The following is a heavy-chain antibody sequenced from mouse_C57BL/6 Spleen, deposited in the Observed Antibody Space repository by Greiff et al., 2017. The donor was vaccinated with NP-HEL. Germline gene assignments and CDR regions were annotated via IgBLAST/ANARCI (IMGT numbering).Heavy chain of an antibody. CDR3: AGGSSLYAMDY. CDR2: INPNNGGT. Sequence: VQLQQSGPELVKPGASVKISCKASGYTFTDYYMNWVKQSHGKSLEWIGDINPNNGGTSYNQKFKGKATLTVDKSSSTADMELRSLTSEDSAVYYCAGGSSLYAMDYWGQGTSVTVSS. CDR1: GYTFTDYY. V-gene: IGHV1-26*01. J-gene: IGHJ4*01. D-gene: IGHD1-1*01.